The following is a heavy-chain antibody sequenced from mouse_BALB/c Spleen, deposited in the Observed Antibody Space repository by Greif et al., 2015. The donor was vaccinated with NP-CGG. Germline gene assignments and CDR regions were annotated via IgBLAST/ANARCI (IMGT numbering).Heavy chain of an antibody. CDR3: TTLYYGNYVYYAMDY. V-gene: IGHV1-9*01. D-gene: IGHD2-1*01. Sequence: QVQLKQSGAELMKPGASAKISCKATGYTFSSYWIEWVKQRPGHGLEWIGEILPGSGSTNYNEKFKGKATFTADTSSNTAYRQLSSLTAEDSAVYYCTTLYYGNYVYYAMDYWGQGTSVTVSS. CDR1: GYTFSSYW. J-gene: IGHJ4*01. CDR2: ILPGSGST.